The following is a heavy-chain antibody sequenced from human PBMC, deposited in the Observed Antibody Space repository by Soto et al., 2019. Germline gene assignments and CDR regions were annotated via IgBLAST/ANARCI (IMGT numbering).Heavy chain of an antibody. D-gene: IGHD2-21*02. Sequence: GGSLRLSCAGSGFTFSSYGMHWVRQAPGKGLEWVSIIYSGGSTYYADSVKGRFTISRDNSKNTLYLQMNSLRAEDTAVYYCTKSGGNYWFDPWGQGTRVTVSS. CDR3: TKSGGNYWFDP. CDR2: IYSGGST. J-gene: IGHJ5*02. CDR1: GFTFSSYG. V-gene: IGHV3-66*01.